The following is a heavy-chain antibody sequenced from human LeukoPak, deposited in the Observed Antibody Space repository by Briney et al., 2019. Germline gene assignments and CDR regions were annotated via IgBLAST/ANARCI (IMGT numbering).Heavy chain of an antibody. D-gene: IGHD2-21*02. CDR3: TRDGRYCGGDCYGYDAFDI. CDR2: IRSKAYGGTT. J-gene: IGHJ3*02. Sequence: PGGSLRLSCTASGFTFGDYAMSWFRQAPGKGLEWVGFIRSKAYGGTTEYAASVKGRFTISRDDSKSIAYLQMNSLKTEDTAVYYCTRDGRYCGGDCYGYDAFDIWGQGTMVTVSS. CDR1: GFTFGDYA. V-gene: IGHV3-49*03.